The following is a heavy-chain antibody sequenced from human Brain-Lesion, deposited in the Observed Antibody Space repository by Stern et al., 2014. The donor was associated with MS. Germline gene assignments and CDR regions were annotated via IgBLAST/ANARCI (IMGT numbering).Heavy chain of an antibody. Sequence: VQLVESGPGLVKPSETLSLTCTVAGGPVSSTSYAWAWIRQPPGKGLEWIGTIYYSGNTYYSPSLKSRLTISLDTSKNQFSLQLRSVTAADTAVYYCAGEEDIRYCSGGSCTGNWFDPWGQGTLVTVSS. V-gene: IGHV4-39*01. CDR1: GGPVSSTSYA. J-gene: IGHJ5*02. D-gene: IGHD2-15*01. CDR2: IYYSGNT. CDR3: AGEEDIRYCSGGSCTGNWFDP.